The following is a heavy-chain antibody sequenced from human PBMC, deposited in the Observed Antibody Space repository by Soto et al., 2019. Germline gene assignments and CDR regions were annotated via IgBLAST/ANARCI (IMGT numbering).Heavy chain of an antibody. CDR1: GYTFSSYH. CDR3: ARDLPPVDY. Sequence: QIQLVQSGAEVKKPGASVKVSCKASGYTFSSYHITWVRQAPGQGLEWMGWISAYNGNTNYAQNLQGRVTMTTDPSTSPAYMELTSLRSADTAVYYCARDLPPVDYWGQGTLVTVSS. CDR2: ISAYNGNT. J-gene: IGHJ4*02. V-gene: IGHV1-18*01.